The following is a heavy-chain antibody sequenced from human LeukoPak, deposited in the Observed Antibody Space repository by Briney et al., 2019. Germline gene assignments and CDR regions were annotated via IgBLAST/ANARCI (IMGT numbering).Heavy chain of an antibody. CDR1: GFTFSSYG. CDR3: AKGGDILTGYYLYWYFDL. V-gene: IGHV3-33*06. Sequence: SGRSLRLSCAASGFTFSSYGMHWFRQAPGKGLEWVAVIWYDGSTKYYADSVKGRFTISRDNSKNTLYLQMNSLRPEDTAVYYCAKGGDILTGYYLYWYFDLWGRGTLVTVSS. CDR2: IWYDGSTK. D-gene: IGHD3-9*01. J-gene: IGHJ2*01.